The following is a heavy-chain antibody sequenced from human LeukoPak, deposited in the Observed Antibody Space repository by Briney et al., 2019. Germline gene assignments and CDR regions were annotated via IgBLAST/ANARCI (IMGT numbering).Heavy chain of an antibody. D-gene: IGHD6-19*01. CDR3: ARAVAGFWDFDY. CDR2: IGTAGDT. CDR1: GFTFSSYD. V-gene: IGHV3-13*01. Sequence: GGSLRLSCAASGFTFSSYDMHWVRQATGKGLEWVSAIGTAGDTYYPGSVKGRFTISRENAKTSLYLQMNSLRAGDTAVYYCARAVAGFWDFDYWGQGTLVTVSS. J-gene: IGHJ4*02.